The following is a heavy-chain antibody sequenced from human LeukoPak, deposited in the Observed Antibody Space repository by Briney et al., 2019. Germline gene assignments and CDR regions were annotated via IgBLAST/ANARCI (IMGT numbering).Heavy chain of an antibody. CDR1: GFTFDDYA. CDR3: ARDDYGGIDY. D-gene: IGHD4-17*01. Sequence: GGSLRLSCAASGFTFDDYAMHWVRQAPGKGLEWVSGISWNSGSINYADSVKGRFTISRDNAKNSLYLQMNSLRAEDTAVYYCARDDYGGIDYWGQGTLVTVSS. J-gene: IGHJ4*02. CDR2: ISWNSGSI. V-gene: IGHV3-9*01.